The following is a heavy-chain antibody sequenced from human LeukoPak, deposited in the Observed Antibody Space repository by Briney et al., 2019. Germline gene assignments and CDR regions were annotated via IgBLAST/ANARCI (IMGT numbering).Heavy chain of an antibody. V-gene: IGHV3-48*03. Sequence: GRSLRLSCAASGFTFSSYEMNWVRQAPGKGLEWVSYISSSGSTIYYADSVKGRFTISRDNAKNTLYLQMNSLRAEDTAVYYCARDRDPGYYDTNGYRRVNAFDIWGQGTMVTVSS. J-gene: IGHJ3*02. D-gene: IGHD3-22*01. CDR3: ARDRDPGYYDTNGYRRVNAFDI. CDR1: GFTFSSYE. CDR2: ISSSGSTI.